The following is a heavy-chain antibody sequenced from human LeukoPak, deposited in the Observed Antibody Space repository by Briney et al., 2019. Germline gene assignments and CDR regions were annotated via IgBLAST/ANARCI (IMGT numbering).Heavy chain of an antibody. V-gene: IGHV3-7*01. Sequence: GGSLRLSCAASGFTFSSYSMNWVRQAPGKGLEWVANIKQDGSEKYYVDSVKGRFTISRDNAKNSLYLQMNSLRAEDTAVYYCARVSYSSDMDVWGQGTTVTVSS. CDR2: IKQDGSEK. J-gene: IGHJ6*02. D-gene: IGHD6-19*01. CDR1: GFTFSSYS. CDR3: ARVSYSSDMDV.